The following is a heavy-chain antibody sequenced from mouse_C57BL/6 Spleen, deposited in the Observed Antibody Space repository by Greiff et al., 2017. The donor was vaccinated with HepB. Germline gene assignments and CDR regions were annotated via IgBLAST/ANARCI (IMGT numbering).Heavy chain of an antibody. CDR3: ARNGWERVDFDY. Sequence: QVQLQQPGTELVKPGASVKLSCKASGYTFTSYWMHWVKQRPGQGLEWIGNINPSNGGTNYNEKFKSKATLTVDKSPSTAYMQLSSLTSEDSAVYYCARNGWERVDFDYWGQGTTLTVSS. CDR2: INPSNGGT. D-gene: IGHD2-3*01. V-gene: IGHV1-53*01. J-gene: IGHJ2*01. CDR1: GYTFTSYW.